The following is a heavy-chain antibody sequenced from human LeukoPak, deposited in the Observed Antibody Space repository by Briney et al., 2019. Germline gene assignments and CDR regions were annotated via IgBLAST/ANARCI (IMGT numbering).Heavy chain of an antibody. CDR3: ARELRYYDSSGYYYSYYYYGMDV. D-gene: IGHD3-22*01. J-gene: IGHJ6*02. Sequence: GGSLRLSCSASGFTFSSYAMHWVRQAPGKGLEYVSAINSDGSSTSYADSVKGRFTISRDNAKNTLYLQMSSLRAEDTAVYYCARELRYYDSSGYYYSYYYYGMDVWGQGTTVTVSS. CDR1: GFTFSSYA. V-gene: IGHV3-64*04. CDR2: INSDGSST.